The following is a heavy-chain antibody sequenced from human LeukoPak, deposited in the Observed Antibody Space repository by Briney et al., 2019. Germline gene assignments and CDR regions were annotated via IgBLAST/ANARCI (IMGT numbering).Heavy chain of an antibody. CDR3: ARGVVVVPAVIVIPWFDP. Sequence: GASVKVSCKASGYTFTSYHMHWVRQAPGQGLEWMGWINPNSGGTNYAQKFQGRVTMTRDTSISTAYMELSRLRSDDTAIYYCARGVVVVPAVIVIPWFDPWGQGTLVTVSS. D-gene: IGHD2-2*01. J-gene: IGHJ5*02. CDR2: INPNSGGT. CDR1: GYTFTSYH. V-gene: IGHV1-2*02.